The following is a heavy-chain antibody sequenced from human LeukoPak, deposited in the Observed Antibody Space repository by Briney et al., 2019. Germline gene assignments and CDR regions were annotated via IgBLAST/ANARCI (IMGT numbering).Heavy chain of an antibody. CDR3: ASPYSSSWYGEYFHH. CDR2: IYYSGST. Sequence: SETLSLTCTVSGAAISSGTYYWGWIRQPPGKGLEWIGNIYYSGSTYYNPSLKSRVTISVDTSKNQFSLKLSSVTAADTAVYYCASPYSSSWYGEYFHHWGQGTLVTVSS. V-gene: IGHV4-39*07. CDR1: GAAISSGTYY. J-gene: IGHJ1*01. D-gene: IGHD6-13*01.